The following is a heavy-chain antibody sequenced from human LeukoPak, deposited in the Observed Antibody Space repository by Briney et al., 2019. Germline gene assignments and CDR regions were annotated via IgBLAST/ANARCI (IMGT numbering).Heavy chain of an antibody. D-gene: IGHD6-13*01. Sequence: SETLSLTCTVSGGSISSSTYYWGWIRQPPGKGLEWIGSIYYSGSTYYNPSLKSRVTISVDTSKNQFSLKLSSVTAADTAVYYCARRYSYSTLPDYWGRGTLLSVSS. CDR1: GGSISSSTYY. CDR2: IYYSGST. J-gene: IGHJ4*02. V-gene: IGHV4-39*01. CDR3: ARRYSYSTLPDY.